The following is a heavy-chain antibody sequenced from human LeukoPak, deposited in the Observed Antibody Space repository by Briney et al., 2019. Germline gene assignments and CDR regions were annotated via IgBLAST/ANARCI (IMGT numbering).Heavy chain of an antibody. D-gene: IGHD3-22*01. CDR3: AREKYYYDSSGYSSDY. Sequence: PGGSLRLSCAASGFTFSTYGMHWVRQAPGKGLEWVAVIWYDGSSKYYADSVKGRFTISRDNSKNTLYLQMNSLRAEDTAVYYCAREKYYYDSSGYSSDYWGQGTLVTVSS. CDR1: GFTFSTYG. CDR2: IWYDGSSK. V-gene: IGHV3-33*01. J-gene: IGHJ4*02.